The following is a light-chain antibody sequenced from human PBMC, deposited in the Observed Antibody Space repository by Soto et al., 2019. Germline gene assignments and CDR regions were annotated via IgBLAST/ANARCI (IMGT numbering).Light chain of an antibody. V-gene: IGKV3-20*01. CDR3: QQYGSSRFT. Sequence: EIVLTQSPGTLSLSPGERATLSCRASQSVSSSYLGWYQQKPGQAPRLLIHGASARATGIPDRFSGSGSGKDFTLTISRLEPEDFAVYYCQQYGSSRFTFGPGTKVDMK. J-gene: IGKJ3*01. CDR2: GAS. CDR1: QSVSSSY.